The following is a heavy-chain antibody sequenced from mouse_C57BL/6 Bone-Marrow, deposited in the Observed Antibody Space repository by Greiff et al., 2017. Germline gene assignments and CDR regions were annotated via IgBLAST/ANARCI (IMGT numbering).Heavy chain of an antibody. Sequence: WVRQSPGKGLEWLGVIWSGGSTDYNAAFISRLSISKDNSKSQVFFKMNSLQADDTAIYYCARKKENGYEGFAYWGQGTLVTVSA. D-gene: IGHD2-2*01. CDR3: ARKKENGYEGFAY. V-gene: IGHV2-2*01. J-gene: IGHJ3*01. CDR2: IWSGGST.